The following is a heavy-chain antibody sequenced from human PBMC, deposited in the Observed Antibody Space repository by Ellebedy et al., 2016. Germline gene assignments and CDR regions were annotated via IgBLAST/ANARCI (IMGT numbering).Heavy chain of an antibody. CDR1: GFSVSDNY. Sequence: GGSLRLSCAVSGFSVSDNYMTWIRQAAGEGLEWVSAITGETGTTYYADSVKGRFTISRDNSRNTLYLQMNSLRVEDTALYYCVKGASSGSWVTMEYWGQGALVTVSS. V-gene: IGHV3-23*01. CDR3: VKGASSGSWVTMEY. D-gene: IGHD6-13*01. CDR2: ITGETGTT. J-gene: IGHJ4*02.